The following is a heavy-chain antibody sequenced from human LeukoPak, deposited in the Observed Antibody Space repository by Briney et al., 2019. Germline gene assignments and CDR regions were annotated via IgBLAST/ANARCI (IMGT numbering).Heavy chain of an antibody. J-gene: IGHJ4*02. D-gene: IGHD3-22*01. CDR3: ASGNYYYDIGR. CDR2: IYYSGST. V-gene: IGHV4-59*01. Sequence: SETLSLTCTVSGGSISSYYWSWIRRPPGKGLEWIGYIYYSGSTNYNPSLKSRVTISIDTSKNQFSLNLSSVTAADTAVYYCASGNYYYDIGRWGQGTLVTVSS. CDR1: GGSISSYY.